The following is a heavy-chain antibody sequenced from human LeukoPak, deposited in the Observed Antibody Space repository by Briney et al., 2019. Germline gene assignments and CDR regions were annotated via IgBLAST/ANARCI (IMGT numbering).Heavy chain of an antibody. Sequence: ASVKVSCKASGYTFTSYYMHWVRQAPGQGLEWMGIINPSGGSTSYAQKFQGRGTMTRDMSTSTVYMELSSLRSEDTAVYYCARGTERDGSGWYIPEKWGQGTLVTVSS. V-gene: IGHV1-46*01. D-gene: IGHD6-19*01. J-gene: IGHJ4*02. CDR1: GYTFTSYY. CDR3: ARGTERDGSGWYIPEK. CDR2: INPSGGST.